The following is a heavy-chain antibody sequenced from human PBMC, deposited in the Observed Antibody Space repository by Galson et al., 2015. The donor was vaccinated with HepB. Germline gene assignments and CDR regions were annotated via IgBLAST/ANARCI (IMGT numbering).Heavy chain of an antibody. CDR3: ATWRLVRARSWGFDAFDI. Sequence: SVKVSCKVSGYTLTESSMHWVRQAPGKGLEWMGGFHPDDGETIYAQNFQGRVTMTEDTSTDTAYMELSSLTSEDTAVYYCATWRLVRARSWGFDAFDIWGQGTMVTVS. V-gene: IGHV1-24*01. J-gene: IGHJ3*02. CDR2: FHPDDGET. CDR1: GYTLTESS. D-gene: IGHD6-13*01.